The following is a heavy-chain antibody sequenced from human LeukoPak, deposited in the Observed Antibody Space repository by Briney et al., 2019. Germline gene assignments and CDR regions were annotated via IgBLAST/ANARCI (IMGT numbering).Heavy chain of an antibody. CDR3: ARDFSLDN. Sequence: GGSLRLSCAASGFTFSSYWMTWVRQAPGKELEWVANIKQDGSDKYYVDSVKGRFTISRDNAKNSLYLQMNSLRADVSAFYCCARDFSLDNWGQGTLVTVSS. J-gene: IGHJ4*02. CDR2: IKQDGSDK. CDR1: GFTFSSYW. V-gene: IGHV3-7*04.